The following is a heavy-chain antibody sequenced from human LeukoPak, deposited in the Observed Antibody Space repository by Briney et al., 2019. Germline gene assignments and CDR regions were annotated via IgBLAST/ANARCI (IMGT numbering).Heavy chain of an antibody. J-gene: IGHJ6*02. V-gene: IGHV3-33*08. D-gene: IGHD2-15*01. CDR3: ARERGDIVAF. CDR1: GFTFSTYG. CDR2: IWYGDT. Sequence: SGGSLRLSCAASGFTFSTYGMHWVRQAPGKGLEWVAVIWYGDTYYADSVKGRFTISRDNAKNSLYLQMNSLRAEDTAVYYCARERGDIVAFWGQGTTVTVSS.